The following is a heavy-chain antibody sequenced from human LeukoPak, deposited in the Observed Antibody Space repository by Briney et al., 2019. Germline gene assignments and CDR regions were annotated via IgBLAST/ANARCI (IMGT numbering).Heavy chain of an antibody. CDR2: INPNSGGT. CDR1: GYTFTNYY. CDR3: AREVGYSGYDGGNFGY. Sequence: ASVKVSCKASGYTFTNYYMHWVRQAPGQGLEWMGWINPNSGGTNYAQKFQGRVTMTRDTSISTAYMELSRLRSDDTAVYYCAREVGYSGYDGGNFGYWGQGTLVTVSS. D-gene: IGHD5-12*01. J-gene: IGHJ4*02. V-gene: IGHV1-2*02.